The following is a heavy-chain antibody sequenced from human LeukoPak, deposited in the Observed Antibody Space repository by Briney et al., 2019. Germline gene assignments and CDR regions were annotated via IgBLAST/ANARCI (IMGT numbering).Heavy chain of an antibody. D-gene: IGHD6-19*01. CDR1: GFTFSSYS. Sequence: GGSLRLSCAASGFTFSSYSMHWVRQAPGKGLEWVAFIRYDGSNKYYADSVKGRFTISRDNSKNTLYLQMNSLRAEDTAVYYCARVGIAVEDAFDIWGQGTMVTVSS. V-gene: IGHV3-30*02. CDR2: IRYDGSNK. J-gene: IGHJ3*02. CDR3: ARVGIAVEDAFDI.